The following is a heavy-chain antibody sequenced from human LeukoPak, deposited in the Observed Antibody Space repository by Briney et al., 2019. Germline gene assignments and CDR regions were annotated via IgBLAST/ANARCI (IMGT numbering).Heavy chain of an antibody. D-gene: IGHD3-16*01. Sequence: ASVKVSCTVYGYTFTGYIMHWVRQAPGQGLEWMGWINPKTGVTHYTQQFQGRVSMTRETSSSTAFTELSGLRSDDPAVYYCARDPPQWLILPYNYWGQGTLVTVSS. V-gene: IGHV1-2*02. CDR3: ARDPPQWLILPYNY. CDR2: INPKTGVT. CDR1: GYTFTGYI. J-gene: IGHJ4*02.